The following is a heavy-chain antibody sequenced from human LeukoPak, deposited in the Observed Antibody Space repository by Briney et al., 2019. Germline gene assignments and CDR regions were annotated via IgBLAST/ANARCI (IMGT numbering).Heavy chain of an antibody. J-gene: IGHJ4*02. V-gene: IGHV3-21*01. CDR3: ARDLDYSTGFDY. D-gene: IGHD4-11*01. CDR2: ISSTGTYI. Sequence: GESLRLSCATSGFTFSSYTFGSYTMNWVRQAPGKGLEWVSSISSTGTYIYYTDSVKGRFTISRDIANSLLYLQMNSLRADDTAVYYCARDLDYSTGFDYWGQGTLVTVSS. CDR1: GFTFSSYTFGSYT.